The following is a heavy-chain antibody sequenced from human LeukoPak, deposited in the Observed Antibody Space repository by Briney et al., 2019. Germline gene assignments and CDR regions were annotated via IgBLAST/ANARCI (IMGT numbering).Heavy chain of an antibody. Sequence: PSETLSLTCTVSGDSISTYYWNWIRQPAGKGLEWIGRIYTSGSTNYNPSLKSRVTMSVDTSKNQFSLKLSSVTAADTAVYYCARDGGHGDYFSYWGQGTLVTVSS. J-gene: IGHJ4*02. CDR2: IYTSGST. CDR1: GDSISTYY. V-gene: IGHV4-4*07. CDR3: ARDGGHGDYFSY. D-gene: IGHD4-17*01.